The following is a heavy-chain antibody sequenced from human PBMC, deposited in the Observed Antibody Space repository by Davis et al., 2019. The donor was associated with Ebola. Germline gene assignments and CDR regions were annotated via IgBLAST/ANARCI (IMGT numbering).Heavy chain of an antibody. CDR2: IRSKANSYAT. CDR3: TGTYQGFDY. J-gene: IGHJ4*02. CDR1: GFTFSSYS. D-gene: IGHD1-14*01. V-gene: IGHV3-73*01. Sequence: GESLKISCAASGFTFSSYSMNWVRQASGKGLEWVGHIRSKANSYATAYAASVKGRFTISRDDSKNTAYLQMNSLKTEDTAVYYCTGTYQGFDYWGQGTLVTVSS.